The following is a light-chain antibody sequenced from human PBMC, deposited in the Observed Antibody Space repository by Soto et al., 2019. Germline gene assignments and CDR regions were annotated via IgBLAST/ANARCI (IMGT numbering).Light chain of an antibody. CDR1: SSDVGGGQY. CDR2: EVS. Sequence: QSALTQTASVSGSPGQSITISCTGTSSDVGGGQYVSWYQHYPGKAPKLMIYEVSNRPSGVSNRFSASKSGNTASLTISGLQAEDEADYYCSSYTATSTFVFGTGTKRTVL. J-gene: IGLJ1*01. CDR3: SSYTATSTFV. V-gene: IGLV2-14*01.